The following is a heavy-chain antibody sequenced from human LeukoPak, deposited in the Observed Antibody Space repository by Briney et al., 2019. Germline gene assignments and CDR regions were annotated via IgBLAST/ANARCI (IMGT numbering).Heavy chain of an antibody. Sequence: SETLSLTCTVSGGSISRYFWSWIRQPAGKGLEWIGRIYTSGGTDYNPSLKSRVTISADKSTNQFSLKLNSVTAADTAMYYCARDRFGDLNYFDYWGQGTLVTVSS. V-gene: IGHV4-4*07. CDR1: GGSISRYF. CDR3: ARDRFGDLNYFDY. J-gene: IGHJ4*02. D-gene: IGHD3-3*01. CDR2: IYTSGGT.